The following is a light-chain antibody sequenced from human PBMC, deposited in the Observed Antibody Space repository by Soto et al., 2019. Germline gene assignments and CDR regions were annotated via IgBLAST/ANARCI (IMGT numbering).Light chain of an antibody. CDR2: EVG. Sequence: QSALTQPASVSGSPGQSITISCTGTSSDVGGYNSVSWYQHHPGKGPKLIIFEVGNRPSGVSSRFSASESGNTASLAISGLQTEDEADYYCSSYTGTSDVFGTGTKLTVL. V-gene: IGLV2-14*01. J-gene: IGLJ1*01. CDR1: SSDVGGYNS. CDR3: SSYTGTSDV.